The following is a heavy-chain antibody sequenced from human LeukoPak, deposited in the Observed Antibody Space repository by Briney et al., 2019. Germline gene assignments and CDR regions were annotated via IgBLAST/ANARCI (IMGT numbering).Heavy chain of an antibody. CDR1: GFTFSSYW. D-gene: IGHD3-10*01. V-gene: IGHV3-74*01. CDR3: ARAPLWFGVNWFDP. J-gene: IGHJ5*02. CDR2: INSDGSST. Sequence: GGSLRLSCAASGFTFSSYWMHWVRQAPGKGLVWVSRINSDGSSTSYADSVKGRFTISRDNAKNTLYLQMNSLRAEDTAVYYCARAPLWFGVNWFDPWGQGTLVTVSS.